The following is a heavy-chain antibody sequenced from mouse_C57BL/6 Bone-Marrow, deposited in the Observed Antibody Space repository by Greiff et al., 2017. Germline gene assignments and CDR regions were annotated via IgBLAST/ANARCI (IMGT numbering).Heavy chain of an antibody. Sequence: EVKVEESGGGLVQPGGSMKLSCVASGFTFSNYWMNWVRQSPEKGLEWVAQIRLKSDNYATHYAESVKGRFTISRDDSKSSVYLQMNNLRAEDTGIYYCTGPYYYGGRGYFDVWGTGTTGTVSS. J-gene: IGHJ1*03. CDR2: IRLKSDNYAT. CDR3: TGPYYYGGRGYFDV. V-gene: IGHV6-3*01. CDR1: GFTFSNYW. D-gene: IGHD1-1*02.